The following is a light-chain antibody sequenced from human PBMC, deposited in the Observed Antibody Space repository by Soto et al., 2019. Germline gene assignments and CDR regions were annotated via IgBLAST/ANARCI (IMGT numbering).Light chain of an antibody. J-gene: IGKJ2*01. CDR2: GAS. CDR3: LQYNSYPRA. V-gene: IGKV1-17*02. CDR1: QGIGND. Sequence: DIQMTQSPSSLSASVGDTVTITCRASQGIGNDLGWYQQKPGKAPKRLIYGASSLQSGVPSRFSGSGSGPEFSLEFTLTIFNLQHEDFATYYCLQYNSYPRAFGQGTKLEIK.